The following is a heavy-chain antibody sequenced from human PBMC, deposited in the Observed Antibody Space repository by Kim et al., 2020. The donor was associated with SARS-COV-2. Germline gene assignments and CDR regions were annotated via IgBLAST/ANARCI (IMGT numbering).Heavy chain of an antibody. CDR2: ISSSGSTI. CDR1: GFTFSSYE. V-gene: IGHV3-48*03. CDR3: ARDRPVGYYGSGSYVGAGGDY. Sequence: GGSLRLSCAASGFTFSSYEMNWVRQAPGKGLEWVSYISSSGSTIYYADSVKGRFTISRDNAKNSLYLQMNSLRAEDTAVYYCARDRPVGYYGSGSYVGAGGDYWGQGTLVTVSS. D-gene: IGHD3-10*01. J-gene: IGHJ4*02.